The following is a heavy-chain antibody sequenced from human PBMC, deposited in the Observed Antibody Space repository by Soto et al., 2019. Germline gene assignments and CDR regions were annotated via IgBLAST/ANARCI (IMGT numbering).Heavy chain of an antibody. CDR3: ARTSGYFDS. V-gene: IGHV6-1*01. J-gene: IGHJ4*02. CDR2: TYYRLKWYI. CDR1: GDSVSSSSAA. D-gene: IGHD6-19*01. Sequence: SQTPSLTCAISGDSVSSSSAAWNWIRQSPSRGLEWLGRTYYRLKWYIEYEVSVRSRIAINPDTSRNQFSLRLNSVTPEDPAVYYCARTSGYFDSWGQGSLVTVSS.